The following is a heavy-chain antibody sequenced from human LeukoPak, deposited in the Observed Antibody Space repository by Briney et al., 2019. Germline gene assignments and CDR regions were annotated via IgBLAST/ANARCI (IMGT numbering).Heavy chain of an antibody. CDR1: GYTFTSYD. CDR2: MNPNSGNT. V-gene: IGHV1-8*01. J-gene: IGHJ4*02. CDR3: ARVASSSYIVDY. Sequence: RASVKVSCKASGYTFTSYDIHWVRQATGQGLEWMGWMNPNSGNTGYVQKFQGRVTMTMKTSISTAYMELSSLKSGDTAVYYCARVASSSYIVDYWGQGTLVTVSS. D-gene: IGHD3-22*01.